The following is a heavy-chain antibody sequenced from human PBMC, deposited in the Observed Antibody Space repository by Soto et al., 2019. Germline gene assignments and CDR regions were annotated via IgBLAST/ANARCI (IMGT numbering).Heavy chain of an antibody. CDR2: INAHSGGT. Sequence: ASVKVSCKASGFSFTGYYIHWLRQAPGQGLEWMGWINAHSGGTEYAQKFQGRVTLTRDTSIATAYLTLTSLTSVDTDPYPCAQHLTRKLAHCLDPWGQGTQVTSPQ. CDR1: GFSFTGYY. V-gene: IGHV1-2*02. CDR3: AQHLTRKLAHCLDP. D-gene: IGHD2-21*01. J-gene: IGHJ5*02.